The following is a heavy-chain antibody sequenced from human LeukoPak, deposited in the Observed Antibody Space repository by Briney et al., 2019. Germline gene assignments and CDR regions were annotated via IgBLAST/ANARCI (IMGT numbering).Heavy chain of an antibody. D-gene: IGHD3-22*01. CDR3: ARGEGLNYYDSSGLRV. V-gene: IGHV3-11*01. J-gene: IGHJ4*02. CDR1: GFTFSDYY. Sequence: GGSLRLSCAASGFTFSDYYMSWIRQAPGKGLEWVSYISSSGSTIYYADSVKGRFTISRDNAKNSLYLQMNSLRAEDTAVYYCARGEGLNYYDSSGLRVWGQGTLVTVSS. CDR2: ISSSGSTI.